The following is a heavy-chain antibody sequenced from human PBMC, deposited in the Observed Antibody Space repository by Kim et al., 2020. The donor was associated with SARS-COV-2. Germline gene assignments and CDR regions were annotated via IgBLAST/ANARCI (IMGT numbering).Heavy chain of an antibody. CDR1: GFTFSSYS. D-gene: IGHD5-18*01. CDR3: ARGGDTCYTPRCRNVDTAMVTDY. Sequence: GGSLRLSCAASGFTFSSYSMNWVRQAPGKGLEWVSSISSSSSYIYYADSVKGLFTISRDNAKNSLYLQMNSLRAEDTAVYYCARGGDTCYTPRCRNVDTAMVTDYWGQGTLVTVSS. V-gene: IGHV3-21*01. J-gene: IGHJ4*02. CDR2: ISSSSSYI.